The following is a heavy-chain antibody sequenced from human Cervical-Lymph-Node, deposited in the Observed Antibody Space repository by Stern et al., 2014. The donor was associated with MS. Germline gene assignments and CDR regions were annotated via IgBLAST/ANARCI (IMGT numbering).Heavy chain of an antibody. V-gene: IGHV1-69*01. D-gene: IGHD3-10*01. CDR2: LIPVFDAP. J-gene: IGHJ6*02. CDR1: GDTLSSHT. Sequence: QVQLVESGAEVKKVGSSVKVSCKASGDTLSSHTISCVRQAPGQGLEWMGGLIPVFDAPNYAQKFQGRVKITSDETTNTAHMELSSLGSEDTAVYYCATGAHGMDVWGQGTAVSVSS. CDR3: ATGAHGMDV.